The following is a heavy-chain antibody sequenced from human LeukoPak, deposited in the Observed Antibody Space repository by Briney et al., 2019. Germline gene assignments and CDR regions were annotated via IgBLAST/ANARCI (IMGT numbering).Heavy chain of an antibody. CDR1: GGSIGSNY. CDR3: AKRAITNAGDLWFGP. V-gene: IGHV4-59*08. J-gene: IGHJ5*02. CDR2: IYSSGST. Sequence: SETLSLTCTVSGGSIGSNYWAWIRQPPGKGLEYIGHIYSSGSTTYNSSLKSRVTMSIDMSKNQFSLKLTSVTAADTAVYYCAKRAITNAGDLWFGPWGQGTLVTVSS. D-gene: IGHD2-21*01.